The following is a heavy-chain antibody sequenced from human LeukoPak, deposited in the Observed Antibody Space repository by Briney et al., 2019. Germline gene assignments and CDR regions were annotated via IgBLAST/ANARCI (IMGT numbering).Heavy chain of an antibody. D-gene: IGHD3-10*02. V-gene: IGHV3-48*03. CDR1: GFTFSSYE. CDR3: AELGITMIGGV. CDR2: ISSGSTI. Sequence: GGSLRLSCAASGFTFSSYEMDWVRQAPGKGLEWVSYISSGSTIYYADSVKGRFTISRDNAKNSLYLQMNSLRAEDTAVYYCAELGITMIGGVWGKGTTVTISS. J-gene: IGHJ6*04.